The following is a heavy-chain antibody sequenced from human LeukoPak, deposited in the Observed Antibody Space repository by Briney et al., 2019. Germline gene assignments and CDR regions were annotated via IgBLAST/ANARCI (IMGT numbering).Heavy chain of an antibody. J-gene: IGHJ4*02. D-gene: IGHD2-15*01. CDR2: ICGSGGTT. V-gene: IGHV3-23*01. Sequence: PSETLSLTCAVYGGSFSSYYWSWIRQPPGKGLEWVSNICGSGGTTYYADSVKGRFTISRDESKNTLYLQMNSLRAEDTAVYYCAKGNTASCYSHGNYWGQGTLVTVSS. CDR1: GGSFSSYY. CDR3: AKGNTASCYSHGNY.